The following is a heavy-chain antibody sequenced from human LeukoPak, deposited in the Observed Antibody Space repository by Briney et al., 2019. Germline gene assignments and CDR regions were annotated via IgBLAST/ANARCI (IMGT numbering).Heavy chain of an antibody. V-gene: IGHV4-34*01. CDR1: GGSFSGYY. CDR3: ARGPTTVTTSRYYYYMDV. J-gene: IGHJ6*03. D-gene: IGHD4-17*01. Sequence: SETLSLTCAVYGGSFSGYYWSWIRQPPGKGLEWIGEINHSGSTNYNPSLKSRVTISVDTSKNQFSLKLSSVTAADTAVYYCARGPTTVTTSRYYYYMDVWGKGTTVTVS. CDR2: INHSGST.